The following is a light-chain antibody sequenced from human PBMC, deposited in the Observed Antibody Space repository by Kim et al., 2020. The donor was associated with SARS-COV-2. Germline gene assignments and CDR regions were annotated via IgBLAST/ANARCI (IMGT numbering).Light chain of an antibody. Sequence: LSPGERATLFCRPSQSVHIYYVAWYQQKPGQAPRLLIYGTFRRATGIPDRFSGSGSGTDFTLTISRLESEDFAVYHCQYYATSRGFGQGTKLEI. CDR1: QSVHIYY. CDR2: GTF. V-gene: IGKV3-20*01. J-gene: IGKJ2*03. CDR3: QYYATSRG.